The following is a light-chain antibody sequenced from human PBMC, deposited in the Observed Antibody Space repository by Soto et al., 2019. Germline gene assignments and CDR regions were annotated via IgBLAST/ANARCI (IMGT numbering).Light chain of an antibody. J-gene: IGLJ1*01. Sequence: SVLTPPPSASGSPGQSVTISCTGTSSDIGAYIYVSWYQQHPGKAPKLMISEVSRRPSGVPERFSGSKSGNTASLTVSGLQADDEAHYYCSSYAGSNNFVFGTGTKVTVL. V-gene: IGLV2-8*01. CDR3: SSYAGSNNFV. CDR2: EVS. CDR1: SSDIGAYIY.